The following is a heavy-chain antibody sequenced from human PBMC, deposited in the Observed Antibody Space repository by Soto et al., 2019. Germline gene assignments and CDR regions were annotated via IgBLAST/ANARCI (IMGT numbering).Heavy chain of an antibody. V-gene: IGHV4-31*03. CDR2: IYHSGST. D-gene: IGHD6-6*01. J-gene: IGHJ5*02. Sequence: NPSETLSLTCTVSGGSISRGDYYWSWIRQHPGKGLEWIGYIYHSGSTNYNPSLKSRVTISVDKSKNQFSLKLSSVTAADTAVYYCARTDSSSSSWFDPWGQGTLVTVSS. CDR1: GGSISRGDYY. CDR3: ARTDSSSSSWFDP.